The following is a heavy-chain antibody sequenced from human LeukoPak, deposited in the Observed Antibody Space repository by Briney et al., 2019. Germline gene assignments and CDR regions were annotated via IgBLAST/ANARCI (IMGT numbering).Heavy chain of an antibody. V-gene: IGHV4-59*01. CDR3: ARDSYSGRAHFDP. Sequence: SETLSLTCTVSGGSISSYYWNWIRQPPGKGLEWTGYIHYSGSTNYIPSLKSRVTISVDTSKNRFSLKLSSVTAADTAVYYCARDSYSGRAHFDPWGQGTLVTVSS. D-gene: IGHD5-12*01. J-gene: IGHJ5*02. CDR1: GGSISSYY. CDR2: IHYSGST.